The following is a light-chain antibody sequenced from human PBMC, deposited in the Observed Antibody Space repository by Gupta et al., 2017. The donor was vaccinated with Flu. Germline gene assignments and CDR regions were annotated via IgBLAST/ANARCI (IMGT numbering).Light chain of an antibody. V-gene: IGKV3-15*01. J-gene: IGKJ1*01. CDR2: GAS. Sequence: EIVMTQSPATLSVSPGERATLSCRASQSVSSNLVWYQQKPGQAPRFLIYGASTRATGIPARFSGSGSGTEFTLTISSLQSEDFAVYYCQQYNNWPRTFGQGTKVEI. CDR1: QSVSSN. CDR3: QQYNNWPRT.